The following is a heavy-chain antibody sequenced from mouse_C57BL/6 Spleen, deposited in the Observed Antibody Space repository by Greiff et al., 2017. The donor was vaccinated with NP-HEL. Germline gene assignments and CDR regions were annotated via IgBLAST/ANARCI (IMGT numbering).Heavy chain of an antibody. CDR1: GYSITSGYY. Sequence: EVKLQESGPGLVKPSQSLSLTCSVTGYSITSGYYWNWIRQFPGNKLEWMGYISYDGSNNYNPSLKNRISITRDTSKNQFFLKLNSVTTEDTATYYCARAPYYRAMDYWGQGTSVTVSS. V-gene: IGHV3-6*01. CDR2: ISYDGSN. D-gene: IGHD2-14*01. J-gene: IGHJ4*01. CDR3: ARAPYYRAMDY.